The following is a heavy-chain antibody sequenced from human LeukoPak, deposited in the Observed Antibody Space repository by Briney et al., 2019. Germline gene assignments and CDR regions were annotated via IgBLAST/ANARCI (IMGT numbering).Heavy chain of an antibody. D-gene: IGHD3-22*01. CDR2: IRYDGTTT. CDR1: GFTFTDYG. V-gene: IGHV3-30*02. CDR3: AKGAYESSGYLNY. J-gene: IGHJ4*02. Sequence: GSLRLSCAASGFTFTDYGMNWVRQAPGKGREWVAFIRYDGTTTFYADSVKGRFTISRDNSQNTLNLQMTSLTAADTAIYYCAKGAYESSGYLNYWGQGTLVTVSS.